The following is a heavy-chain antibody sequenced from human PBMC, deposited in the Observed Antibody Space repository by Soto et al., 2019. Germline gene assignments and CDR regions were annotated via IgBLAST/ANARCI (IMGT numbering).Heavy chain of an antibody. Sequence: QLQLQESGPGLVKPSETLSLTCTVSGGSISSSSYYWGWIRQPPGKGLEWIGSIYYSGSTYYNPSLKSRVTKSVDTSKNQFSLKLSSVTAADTAVYYCARRNYDILTGYYNVFDYWGQGTLVTVSS. CDR3: ARRNYDILTGYYNVFDY. J-gene: IGHJ4*02. CDR1: GGSISSSSYY. CDR2: IYYSGST. V-gene: IGHV4-39*01. D-gene: IGHD3-9*01.